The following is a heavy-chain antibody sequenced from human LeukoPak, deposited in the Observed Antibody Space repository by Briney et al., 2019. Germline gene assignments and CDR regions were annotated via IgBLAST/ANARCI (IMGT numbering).Heavy chain of an antibody. D-gene: IGHD3-9*01. CDR1: GGSFSGYY. J-gene: IGHJ3*02. CDR3: ARGELRYFDWFYDAFDI. CDR2: INHSGST. Sequence: SETLSLTCAVYGGSFSGYYWSLIRQPPGKGLEWIGEINHSGSTNYNPSLKSRVTISVDTSKNQFSLKLSSVTAADTAVYYCARGELRYFDWFYDAFDIWGQGTMVTVSS. V-gene: IGHV4-34*01.